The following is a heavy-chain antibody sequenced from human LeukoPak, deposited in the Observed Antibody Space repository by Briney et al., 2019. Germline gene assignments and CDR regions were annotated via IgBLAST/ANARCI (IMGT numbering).Heavy chain of an antibody. CDR1: GGSISSSSYY. Sequence: SETLSLTCTVSGGSISSSSYYWGWIRQPPGKGLEWIGSIYYSGSTYYNPSLKSRVTISVDTSKNQFSLKLSSVTAADTAVYYCERRGRIYCSGGSCLDYWGQGTLVTVSS. CDR3: ERRGRIYCSGGSCLDY. D-gene: IGHD2-15*01. V-gene: IGHV4-39*01. J-gene: IGHJ4*02. CDR2: IYYSGST.